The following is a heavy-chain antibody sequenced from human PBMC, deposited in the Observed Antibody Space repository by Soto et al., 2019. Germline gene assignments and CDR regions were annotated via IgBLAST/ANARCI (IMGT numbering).Heavy chain of an antibody. V-gene: IGHV2-5*02. CDR1: GFSLSTSAVG. D-gene: IGHD3-10*01. Sequence: ITLKESGPTLVKHTQTLTLTCTFSGFSLSTSAVGVGWIRQPPGKALEWLPLIYWEDDKRYSPSLKSRLTITKDTSKTQVVLIMTNMDPVDTATYYFGYLYYNSWRWDAGGQGTLVSVSS. CDR2: IYWEDDK. J-gene: IGHJ5*02. CDR3: GYLYYNSWRWDA.